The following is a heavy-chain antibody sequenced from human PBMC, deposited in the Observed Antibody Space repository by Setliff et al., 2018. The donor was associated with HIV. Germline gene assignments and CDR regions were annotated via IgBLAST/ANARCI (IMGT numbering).Heavy chain of an antibody. Sequence: GSLRLSCAASGFTFSNYGMSWVRQAPGKGLEWVAVISYDGSNKYYADSVKGRFTISRDNSKNTLYLQMNSLTAEDTAVYYCARENYYVTEYWGQGNLVTVSS. CDR2: ISYDGSNK. CDR1: GFTFSNYG. J-gene: IGHJ4*02. V-gene: IGHV3-30*03. D-gene: IGHD3-10*02. CDR3: ARENYYVTEY.